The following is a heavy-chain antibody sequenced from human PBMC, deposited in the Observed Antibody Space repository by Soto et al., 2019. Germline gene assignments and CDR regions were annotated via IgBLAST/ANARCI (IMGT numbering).Heavy chain of an antibody. D-gene: IGHD3-22*01. CDR1: GLTFSSYA. V-gene: IGHV3-23*01. CDR2: ISGSGGST. CDR3: SSSSGYYYDSDY. J-gene: IGHJ4*02. Sequence: GGSLRLSCAASGLTFSSYAMSWVRQAPGKGLEWVSAISGSGGSTYYADSVKGRFTISRDNSKNTLYLQMNSLRAEDTAVYYCSSSSGYYYDSDYWGQGTLVTVSS.